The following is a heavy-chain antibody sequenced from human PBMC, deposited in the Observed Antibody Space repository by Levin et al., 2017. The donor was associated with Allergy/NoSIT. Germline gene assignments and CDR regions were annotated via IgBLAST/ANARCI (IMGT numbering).Heavy chain of an antibody. CDR1: GFTFSSYS. CDR2: ISSSSSYI. Sequence: GGSLRLSCAASGFTFSSYSMNWVRQAPGKGLEWVSSISSSSSYIYYADSVKGRFTISRDNAKNSLYLQMNSLRAEDTAVYYCARGDGSVRSFRESQHWGQGTLVTVSS. D-gene: IGHD3-10*01. CDR3: ARGDGSVRSFRESQH. J-gene: IGHJ1*01. V-gene: IGHV3-21*01.